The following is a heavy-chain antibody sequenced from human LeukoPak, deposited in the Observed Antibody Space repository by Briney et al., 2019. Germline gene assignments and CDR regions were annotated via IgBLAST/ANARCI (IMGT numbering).Heavy chain of an antibody. CDR1: GGSISSYY. V-gene: IGHV4-59*01. CDR2: IYYSGST. J-gene: IGHJ5*02. Sequence: SETLSLTCTVSGGSISSYYWSWIRQPPGKGLEWIGYIYYSGSTNYNPSLKSRVTISVDTSKNQFSLKLSSVTAADTAVYYCARGLIAALCWFDPWGQGTLVTVSS. D-gene: IGHD6-6*01. CDR3: ARGLIAALCWFDP.